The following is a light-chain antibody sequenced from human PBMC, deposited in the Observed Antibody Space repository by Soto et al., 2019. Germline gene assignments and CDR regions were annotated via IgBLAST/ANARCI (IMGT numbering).Light chain of an antibody. J-gene: IGLJ1*01. V-gene: IGLV4-69*01. Sequence: QPVLTQSPSASASLGASVKLTCTLSSGHSNYAIAWHQQQPEKGPRYLMKVNSDGSHRKGDGIPDRFSGSSSGAQRYLTISSLQSEDEADYYCQTWGTGIRAFGPGTKVTVL. CDR3: QTWGTGIRA. CDR2: VNSDGSH. CDR1: SGHSNYA.